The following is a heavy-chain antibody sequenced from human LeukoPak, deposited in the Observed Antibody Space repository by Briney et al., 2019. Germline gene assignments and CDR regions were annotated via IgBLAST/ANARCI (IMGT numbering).Heavy chain of an antibody. CDR3: ARGGARSSSYYYYGMDV. V-gene: IGHV3-48*01. D-gene: IGHD6-13*01. CDR2: IDSSSSTI. CDR1: GFDFSTYS. Sequence: PGGSLRLSCAGSGFDFSTYSMHWVRRAPGRGLEGLSYIDSSSSTIYYADSVKGRFTVSRDNAKHSLYLQMNSLRAEDTAVFYCARGGARSSSYYYYGMDVWGLGTTVTVSS. J-gene: IGHJ6*02.